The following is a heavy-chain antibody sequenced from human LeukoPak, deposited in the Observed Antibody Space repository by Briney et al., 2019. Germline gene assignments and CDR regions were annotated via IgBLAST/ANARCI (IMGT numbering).Heavy chain of an antibody. CDR1: GYTFTSYG. CDR2: ISAYNGNT. CDR3: AGGYCSSTSCSEDWFDP. V-gene: IGHV1-18*01. J-gene: IGHJ5*02. D-gene: IGHD2-2*01. Sequence: GASVKVSCKASGYTFTSYGISWVRQAPGQGLEWMGWISAYNGNTNYAQKLQGRVIMTTDTSTSTAYMELRSLRSDDTAVYYCAGGYCSSTSCSEDWFDPWGQGTLVTVSS.